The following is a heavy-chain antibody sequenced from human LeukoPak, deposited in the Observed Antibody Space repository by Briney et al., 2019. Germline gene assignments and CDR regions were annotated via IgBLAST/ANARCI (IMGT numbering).Heavy chain of an antibody. J-gene: IGHJ4*02. Sequence: PSETLSLTCAVYGGSFSGYYWSWIRQPPGKGLEWIGEINHSGSTNYNPSLKSRVTISVDTSKNQFSLKQSSVTAADTAVYYCARGDCSSTSCYRYYFDYWGQGTLVTVSS. CDR1: GGSFSGYY. CDR3: ARGDCSSTSCYRYYFDY. CDR2: INHSGST. D-gene: IGHD2-2*01. V-gene: IGHV4-34*01.